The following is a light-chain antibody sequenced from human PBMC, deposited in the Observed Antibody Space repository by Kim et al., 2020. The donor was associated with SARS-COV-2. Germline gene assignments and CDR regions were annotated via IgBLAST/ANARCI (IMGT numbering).Light chain of an antibody. Sequence: SYELTQPPSVSVSPGQTASITYSGDKLGDKYACWYQQKPGQSPVLVIYEDTKRPSGIPERFSGSNSGNTATLTISGIQAMDEADYYCQAWDSSTAVFGGG. CDR3: QAWDSSTAV. CDR1: KLGDKY. V-gene: IGLV3-1*01. CDR2: EDT. J-gene: IGLJ2*01.